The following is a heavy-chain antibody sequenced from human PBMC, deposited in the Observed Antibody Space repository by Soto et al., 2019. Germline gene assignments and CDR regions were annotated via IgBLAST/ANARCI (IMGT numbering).Heavy chain of an antibody. CDR1: GDPISTVDYF. J-gene: IGHJ5*01. D-gene: IGHD2-15*01. V-gene: IGHV4-30-4*01. Sequence: SETLSLTCSVSGDPISTVDYFWAWIRQPPGQALEYIGYIYKSATTYYNPSFESRVAISLDTSKSQFSLNVTSVTAADTAVYFCARGRYCLTGRCFPNWFDSWGQGTLVTV. CDR2: IYKSATT. CDR3: ARGRYCLTGRCFPNWFDS.